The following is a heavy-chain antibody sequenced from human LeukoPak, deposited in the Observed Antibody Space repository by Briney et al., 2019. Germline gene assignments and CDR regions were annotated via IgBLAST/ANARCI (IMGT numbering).Heavy chain of an antibody. CDR3: ARGRSHYGSGSHFFDY. Sequence: SDTLSLPCAVYGRSFRGYYWSWIRQPPGKGLEWIGEINHSGSTNYNPSLKSPVTIQVDTSKNQLSLKLSSVTAADTAVYYCARGRSHYGSGSHFFDYWGQGTLVTVSS. D-gene: IGHD3-10*01. CDR2: INHSGST. CDR1: GRSFRGYY. J-gene: IGHJ4*02. V-gene: IGHV4-34*01.